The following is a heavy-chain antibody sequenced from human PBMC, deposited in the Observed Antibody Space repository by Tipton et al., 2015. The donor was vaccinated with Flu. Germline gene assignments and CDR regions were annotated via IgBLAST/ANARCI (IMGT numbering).Heavy chain of an antibody. D-gene: IGHD6-19*01. V-gene: IGHV3-49*04. CDR1: CFTFGDSA. CDR3: TRDWGSGWPANWFDP. J-gene: IGHJ5*02. CDR2: IQSKAYGGTT. Sequence: SLILSCTASCFTFGDSAMSWVRQAPGKGLEWVGFIQSKAYGGTTEYAASVKGRFPISRDDSKSIAYLQMNSLKTEDTAVYYCTRDWGSGWPANWFDPWGQGTLVTVSS.